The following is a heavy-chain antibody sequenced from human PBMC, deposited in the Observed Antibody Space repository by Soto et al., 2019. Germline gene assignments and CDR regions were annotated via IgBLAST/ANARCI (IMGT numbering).Heavy chain of an antibody. CDR1: GFTFSSYA. CDR2: ISGSGGST. CDR3: AKDLYYYGSGRSFDF. D-gene: IGHD3-10*01. J-gene: IGHJ4*02. Sequence: PGGSLRLSCAASGFTFSSYAMSWVRQAPGKGLEWVSAISGSGGSTYYADSVKGRFTISRDNSKNTLYLQMNSLRAEDTAVYYCAKDLYYYGSGRSFDFWGQGALVTVSS. V-gene: IGHV3-23*01.